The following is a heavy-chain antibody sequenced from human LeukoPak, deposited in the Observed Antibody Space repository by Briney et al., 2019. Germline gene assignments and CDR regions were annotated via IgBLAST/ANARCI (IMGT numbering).Heavy chain of an antibody. Sequence: TGGSLRLSCAAYGFTFSDAWMTWVRQAPGKGLEWVGRIKRRTDGGTTDYATPVRGRFTISRDDSQNTLFLQMNSLKTEDTAVYYCTTVTGNIAVAGTGDYWGQGTLVTVSS. D-gene: IGHD6-19*01. V-gene: IGHV3-15*01. CDR2: IKRRTDGGTT. J-gene: IGHJ4*02. CDR3: TTVTGNIAVAGTGDY. CDR1: GFTFSDAW.